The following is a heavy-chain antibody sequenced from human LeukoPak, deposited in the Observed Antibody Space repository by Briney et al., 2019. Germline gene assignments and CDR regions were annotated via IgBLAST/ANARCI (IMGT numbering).Heavy chain of an antibody. CDR1: GFTFSSYA. CDR3: AKDLDYGDYASGY. J-gene: IGHJ4*02. CDR2: ISGSGGST. Sequence: GGSLRLSCAASGFTFSSYAMSWVRQAPGKGLEWVSAISGSGGSTYYADSVKGRFTISRDNSKNTLYLQMDSLRAEDAAVYYCAKDLDYGDYASGYWGQGTLVTVSS. V-gene: IGHV3-23*01. D-gene: IGHD4-17*01.